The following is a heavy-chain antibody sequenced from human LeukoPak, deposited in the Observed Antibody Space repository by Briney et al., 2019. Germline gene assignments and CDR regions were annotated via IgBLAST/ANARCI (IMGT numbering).Heavy chain of an antibody. CDR1: GFTFSTYA. CDR2: ICGSDGSR. D-gene: IGHD2-2*01. J-gene: IGHJ4*02. V-gene: IGHV3-23*01. CDR3: AKGGSPSCYSSSGY. Sequence: PGGSLRLSCAASGFTFSTYAMSWVRQAPGKGLEWVSAICGSDGSRYYADSVKGRLTISRDNSKNTLYLQMNSLRGEGTAVYYCAKGGSPSCYSSSGYWGQGTLVTVSS.